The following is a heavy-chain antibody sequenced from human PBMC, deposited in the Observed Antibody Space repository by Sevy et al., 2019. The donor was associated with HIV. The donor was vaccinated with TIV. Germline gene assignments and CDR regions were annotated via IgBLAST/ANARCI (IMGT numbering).Heavy chain of an antibody. CDR1: GFTFSSYW. D-gene: IGHD3-10*01. CDR2: INSDGSST. Sequence: GGSLRLSCAASGFTFSSYWMHWVRQAPGKGLVWVSRINSDGSSTSYADSVKGRFTISRANAKNKLYLQMNSLRAEDTAVYYCARVGAGDAFDIWGQGTMVTVSS. V-gene: IGHV3-74*01. CDR3: ARVGAGDAFDI. J-gene: IGHJ3*02.